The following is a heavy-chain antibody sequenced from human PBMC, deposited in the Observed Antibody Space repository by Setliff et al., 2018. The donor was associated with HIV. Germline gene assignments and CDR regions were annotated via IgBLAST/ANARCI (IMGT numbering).Heavy chain of an antibody. Sequence: ASVKVSCKASGYTFTSYYLHWVRQAPGQGLEWMGIINPSGGSTTYAQKFQGRVTMTEDTSTDTAYMELRSLRSEDTAIFFCATDDLLGGYWFDRWGQGTPVTVSS. CDR3: ATDDLLGGYWFDR. J-gene: IGHJ5*01. CDR2: INPSGGST. CDR1: GYTFTSYY. V-gene: IGHV1-46*01. D-gene: IGHD3-16*01.